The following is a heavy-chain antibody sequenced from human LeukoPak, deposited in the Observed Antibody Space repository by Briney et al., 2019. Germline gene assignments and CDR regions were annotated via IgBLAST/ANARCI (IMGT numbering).Heavy chain of an antibody. CDR1: GFDFSNYY. Sequence: PGGSVRLSCEASGFDFSNYYMSWVRQAPGKGLEWLANIKYDGSYTYYVDSLNGRFTTSRDNAKNSLYLQMSSLRADDTAVYYCTRDEGATVATYRFDFWGQGTLVTVSS. CDR2: IKYDGSYT. V-gene: IGHV3-7*01. D-gene: IGHD4-23*01. J-gene: IGHJ4*02. CDR3: TRDEGATVATYRFDF.